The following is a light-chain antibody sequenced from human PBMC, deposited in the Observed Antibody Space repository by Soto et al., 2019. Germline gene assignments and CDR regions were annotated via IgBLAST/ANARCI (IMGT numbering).Light chain of an antibody. Sequence: SALNHPASVSGSPGQSITISCTGTSSDVGGYNYVSWYQQQPGKAPKFMIYDVTNRPSGVSNRFSGSKSGNTASLTISGLQAEDEADYYCCSYTTSNTRQVVFGTGTKVTVL. CDR3: CSYTTSNTRQVV. J-gene: IGLJ1*01. V-gene: IGLV2-14*01. CDR1: SSDVGGYNY. CDR2: DVT.